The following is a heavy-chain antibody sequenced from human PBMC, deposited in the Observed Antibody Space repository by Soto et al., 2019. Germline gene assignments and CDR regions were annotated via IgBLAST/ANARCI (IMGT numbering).Heavy chain of an antibody. Sequence: QVQLVQSGAEVKKPGASVKVSCKASGYTFTGYYMHWVRQAPGQGLEWMGWINRNSGGTNYAQKFQGWVTMTRDTSISTAYMELSRLRSDDTAVYYCARGSSPKTYYYYGMDVWGHGTTVTVSS. CDR2: INRNSGGT. J-gene: IGHJ6*02. CDR1: GYTFTGYY. CDR3: ARGSSPKTYYYYGMDV. V-gene: IGHV1-2*04.